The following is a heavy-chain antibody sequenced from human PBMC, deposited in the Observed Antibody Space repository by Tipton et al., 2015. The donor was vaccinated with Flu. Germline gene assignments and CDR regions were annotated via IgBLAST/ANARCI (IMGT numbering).Heavy chain of an antibody. CDR3: ARDPDTSLSQ. Sequence: TLSLTCNVSGASINSFYWTWVRQPPGKGLEWIGFIHYTGSVSYNPSLKSRVTMSIDTSSNQFSLKLRSVTASDTAVYYCARDPDTSLSQWGQGVLVTVS. CDR1: GASINSFY. J-gene: IGHJ4*02. V-gene: IGHV4-59*01. CDR2: IHYTGSV. D-gene: IGHD5-18*01.